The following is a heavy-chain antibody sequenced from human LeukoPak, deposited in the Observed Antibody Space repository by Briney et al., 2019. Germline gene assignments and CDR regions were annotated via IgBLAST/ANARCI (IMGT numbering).Heavy chain of an antibody. CDR3: ARDLLVWLFGY. J-gene: IGHJ4*02. CDR1: GFTFSNYG. CDR2: VSYDGSKK. V-gene: IGHV3-33*01. D-gene: IGHD3-10*01. Sequence: PGGSLRLSCAASGFTFSNYGIHWVRQVPGKGLEWVAGVSYDGSKKYYADSVKGRFTVSRDDPDNTLYLQMNSLRAEDTAVYYCARDLLVWLFGYRGQGTLVTVSS.